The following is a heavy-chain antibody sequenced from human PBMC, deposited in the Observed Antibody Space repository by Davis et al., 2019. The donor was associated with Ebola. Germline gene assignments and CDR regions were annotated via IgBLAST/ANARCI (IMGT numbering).Heavy chain of an antibody. D-gene: IGHD6-19*01. V-gene: IGHV1-69*13. CDR2: IIPIFGTA. CDR3: ASVPQWLVPYFDY. J-gene: IGHJ4*02. Sequence: AASVKVSCKASGGTFSSYAISWVRQAPGQGLEWMGGIIPIFGTANYAQKFQGRVTITADESTSPAYMELSSLRSEDTAVYYCASVPQWLVPYFDYWGQGTLVTVSS. CDR1: GGTFSSYA.